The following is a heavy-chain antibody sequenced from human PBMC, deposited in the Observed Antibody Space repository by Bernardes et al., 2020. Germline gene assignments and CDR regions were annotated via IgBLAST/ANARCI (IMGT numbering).Heavy chain of an antibody. Sequence: SEPLSLTCTVSGDSISTNSWSWIRTPPGTGLVWIGFNYYSGLTKYNPSLLSRITILLDTSKNQFSLKLTSVTAADTAVYYCARNYGDYWYLDLWGRGTLVTVSS. J-gene: IGHJ2*01. CDR1: GDSISTNS. V-gene: IGHV4-59*01. CDR2: NYYSGLT. D-gene: IGHD4-17*01. CDR3: ARNYGDYWYLDL.